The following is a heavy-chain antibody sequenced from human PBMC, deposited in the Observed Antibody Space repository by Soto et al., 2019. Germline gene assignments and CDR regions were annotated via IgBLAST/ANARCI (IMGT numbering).Heavy chain of an antibody. D-gene: IGHD3-22*01. Sequence: SETLSLTCAVYGGCFSGYYWNWIRQPPGKGLEWIGEINHGGSTNYNPSLKSRVTISLDTSKNQFSLKLSSVTAADTSVYYCAIGPEYYYGGSGYVDYWGQGALVTVSS. J-gene: IGHJ4*02. CDR3: AIGPEYYYGGSGYVDY. V-gene: IGHV4-34*01. CDR1: GGCFSGYY. CDR2: INHGGST.